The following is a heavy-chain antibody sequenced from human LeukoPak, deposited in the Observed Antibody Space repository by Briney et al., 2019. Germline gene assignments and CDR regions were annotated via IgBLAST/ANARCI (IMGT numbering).Heavy chain of an antibody. CDR1: GYTFTSYG. CDR3: ARGLRGSSGWYVVLKGYYFDY. CDR2: IIHIFGTA. V-gene: IGHV1-69*05. Sequence: VPSVKVSCKASGYTFTSYGISWVRQTPGQGLEWMGRIIHIFGTATYAQKLQGKVRITTEECTSTAYMELSSLRAEETAVYYCARGLRGSSGWYVVLKGYYFDYWGQGSLVTVSS. J-gene: IGHJ4*02. D-gene: IGHD6-19*01.